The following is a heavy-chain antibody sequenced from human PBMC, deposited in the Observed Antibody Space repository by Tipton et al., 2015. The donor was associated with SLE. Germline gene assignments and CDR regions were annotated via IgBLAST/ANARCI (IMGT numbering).Heavy chain of an antibody. V-gene: IGHV4-61*08. J-gene: IGHJ4*02. CDR1: GGSISSGDYY. CDR2: IYYSGST. CDR3: ARGFEVVAWAY. Sequence: TLSLTCTVSGGSISSGDYYWSWIRQPPGKGLEWIGYIYYSGSTNYNPSLKSRVTISVDTSKNQFSLKLSSVTAADTAVYYCARGFEVVAWAYWGQGTLVTVSS. D-gene: IGHD2-15*01.